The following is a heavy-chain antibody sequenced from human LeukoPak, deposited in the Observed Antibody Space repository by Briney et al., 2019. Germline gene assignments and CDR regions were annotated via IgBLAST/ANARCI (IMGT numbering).Heavy chain of an antibody. J-gene: IGHJ4*02. V-gene: IGHV4-34*01. CDR2: INHSGST. CDR3: ARESGLGYIDY. D-gene: IGHD3-22*01. Sequence: SETLSLTCAVYGGSFSGYYWSWIRQPPGKGLEWIGEINHSGSTNYNPSLRSRVTISVDRSKNQFSLKLSSVTAADTAVYYCARESGLGYIDYWGQGTLVTVSS. CDR1: GGSFSGYY.